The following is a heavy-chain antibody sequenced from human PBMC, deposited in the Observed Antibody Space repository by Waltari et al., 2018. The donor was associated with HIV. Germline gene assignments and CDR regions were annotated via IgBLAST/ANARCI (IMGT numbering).Heavy chain of an antibody. Sequence: EVQLVESGGGLVKPGGSLRLSCAASGFTFSSYSMNWVRQAPGKGLEWVSSISSSSSYIYYADSVKGRFTISRDNAKNSLYLQMNSLRAEDTAVYYCAREKAAADAFDIWGQGTMVTVSS. CDR3: AREKAAADAFDI. CDR1: GFTFSSYS. CDR2: ISSSSSYI. D-gene: IGHD6-13*01. J-gene: IGHJ3*02. V-gene: IGHV3-21*01.